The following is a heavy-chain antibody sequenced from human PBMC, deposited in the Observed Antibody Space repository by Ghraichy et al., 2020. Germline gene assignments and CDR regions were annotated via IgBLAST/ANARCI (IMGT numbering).Heavy chain of an antibody. Sequence: SETLSLTCGFYGGSFNSYSWTWIRQPPGQGLEWIGEIMHCGRTNYNPSLKSRVTISVDTSKNQVSLSLRSVTAADTAVYYCARVTSTRLKYGMDVWGQGTSVAVSS. J-gene: IGHJ6*02. CDR3: ARVTSTRLKYGMDV. V-gene: IGHV4-34*12. CDR2: IMHCGRT. CDR1: GGSFNSYS. D-gene: IGHD2-21*02.